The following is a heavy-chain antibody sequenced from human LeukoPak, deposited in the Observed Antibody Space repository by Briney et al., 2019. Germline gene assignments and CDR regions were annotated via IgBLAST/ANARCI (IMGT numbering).Heavy chain of an antibody. CDR3: VKTYGSGSPTYYFDS. CDR2: IYYRGTT. CDR1: GGSISSSNYY. Sequence: SETLSLTCAVSGGSISSSNYYWGWIRQPPGKGLEWIGSIYYRGTTYYNPSLQSRVAVPVDTSKNQFFLKLSSVTAADTAVYYCVKTYGSGSPTYYFDSWGQGTLVTVSS. D-gene: IGHD3-10*01. J-gene: IGHJ4*02. V-gene: IGHV4-39*01.